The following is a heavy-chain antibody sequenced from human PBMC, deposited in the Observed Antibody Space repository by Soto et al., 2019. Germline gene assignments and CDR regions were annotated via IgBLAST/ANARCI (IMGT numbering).Heavy chain of an antibody. V-gene: IGHV4-39*01. CDR2: IYYSGST. D-gene: IGHD3-3*01. CDR1: GGSISSSSYY. CDR3: AGPNILSYDFWSGNH. J-gene: IGHJ4*02. Sequence: NPSETLSLTCTVSGGSISSSSYYWGWIRQPPGKGLEWIGSIYYSGSTYYNPSLKSRVTISVDTSKNQFSLKLSSVTAADTAVYYCAGPNILSYDFWSGNHWGQGTLVTVSS.